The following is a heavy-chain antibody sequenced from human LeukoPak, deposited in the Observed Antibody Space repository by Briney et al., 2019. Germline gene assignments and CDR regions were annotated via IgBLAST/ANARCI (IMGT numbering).Heavy chain of an antibody. D-gene: IGHD3/OR15-3a*01. J-gene: IGHJ4*02. CDR1: GFTFSGYA. Sequence: GGSLRLSCAASGFTFSGYAMNWVRQAPGKGLEWVSSITGSTSYIYYADSLKGRFTISRDNAKNSLYLQMNSLRPEDTAVYYCARSPDWTHFDYWGQGALVTVSS. CDR3: ARSPDWTHFDY. CDR2: ITGSTSYI. V-gene: IGHV3-21*01.